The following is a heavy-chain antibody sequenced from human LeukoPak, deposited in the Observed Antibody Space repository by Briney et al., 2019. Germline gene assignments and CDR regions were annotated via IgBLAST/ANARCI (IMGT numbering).Heavy chain of an antibody. CDR2: ISPYNGNT. Sequence: ASVKVSCKASGYAFTNYGITWVRQAPGQGLEWMGWISPYNGNTNYAQKFQGRVTMTTDTSTTTAYMALRDLRSDDTALYYCATDGGWQPTDYGDHVYWGQGTLVTVSS. V-gene: IGHV1-18*01. CDR1: GYAFTNYG. CDR3: ATDGGWQPTDYGDHVY. D-gene: IGHD4-17*01. J-gene: IGHJ4*02.